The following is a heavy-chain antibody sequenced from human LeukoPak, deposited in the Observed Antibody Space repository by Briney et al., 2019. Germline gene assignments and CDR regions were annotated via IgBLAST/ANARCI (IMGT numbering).Heavy chain of an antibody. CDR1: GFNFSRFG. J-gene: IGHJ2*01. V-gene: IGHV3-33*01. D-gene: IGHD7-27*01. CDR2: IWYDGSDQ. CDR3: ARDRNWGNTSWYLDL. Sequence: GGSLRLSCAASGFNFSRFGMHWVRQAPGKGLEWVAVIWYDGSDQRYADSVKGRFTVSRDNPKNMVYPQMSSLGAEDTAVYYCARDRNWGNTSWYLDLWGRGNLVTVSS.